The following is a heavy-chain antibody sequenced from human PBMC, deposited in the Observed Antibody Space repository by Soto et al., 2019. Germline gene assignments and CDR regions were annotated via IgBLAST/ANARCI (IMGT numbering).Heavy chain of an antibody. V-gene: IGHV1-46*03. Sequence: QVQLMQSGAEVKQPGASVKVSCKASGYTFTNYYMHWVRQVPGQGLEWMGIINPSGGGPAHAQNFRGRLTTTSDTSTTTIYMVLNSLRSEDTAVYFFARSDMGGDGALDVWGQGTMVTVSS. CDR2: INPSGGGP. CDR3: ARSDMGGDGALDV. J-gene: IGHJ3*01. D-gene: IGHD3-16*01. CDR1: GYTFTNYY.